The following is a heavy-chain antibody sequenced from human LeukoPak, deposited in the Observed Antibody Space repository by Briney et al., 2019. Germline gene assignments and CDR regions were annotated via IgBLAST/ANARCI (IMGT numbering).Heavy chain of an antibody. V-gene: IGHV4-39*01. CDR1: GGSISSSSYY. J-gene: IGHJ4*02. CDR2: IYYSGST. Sequence: SETLSLTCTVSGGSISSSSYYWGWIRQPPGKGLEWIGSIYYSGSTYYNPSLKSRVTISADTSKNQFSLKLSSVTAADTAVYYCARGFGGTYYYDSSGYYAFDYWGQGTLVTVSS. CDR3: ARGFGGTYYYDSSGYYAFDY. D-gene: IGHD3-22*01.